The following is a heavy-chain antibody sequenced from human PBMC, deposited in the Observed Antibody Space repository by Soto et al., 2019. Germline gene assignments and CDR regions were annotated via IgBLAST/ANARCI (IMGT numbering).Heavy chain of an antibody. J-gene: IGHJ6*03. CDR2: INHSGST. D-gene: IGHD3-10*01. V-gene: IGHV4-34*01. CDR1: GGSFSGYY. Sequence: QVQLQQWGAGLLKPSETLSLTCAVYGGSFSGYYWSWIRQPPGKGLEWIGEINHSGSTNYNPSLKRRVTISVDTSKNQFSLKLSAVTAADTAVYYCARVPNSVLWFGELPSYSMDVWGKGTTVTVSS. CDR3: ARVPNSVLWFGELPSYSMDV.